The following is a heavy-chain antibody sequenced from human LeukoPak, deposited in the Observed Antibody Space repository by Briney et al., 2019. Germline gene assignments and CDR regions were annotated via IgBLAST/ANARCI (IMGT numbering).Heavy chain of an antibody. Sequence: GGSMRLSCATSGFTFSTFWMHWVRQAPGKGLVWVSRINHDGSSTNYADSVKGRFTISRDNAKNTLYLQMNSLRAEDTAVYYCVRDWGYDSSGYWQKYFDTWGQGTLVTVSS. CDR2: INHDGSST. V-gene: IGHV3-74*01. J-gene: IGHJ4*02. CDR3: VRDWGYDSSGYWQKYFDT. D-gene: IGHD3-22*01. CDR1: GFTFSTFW.